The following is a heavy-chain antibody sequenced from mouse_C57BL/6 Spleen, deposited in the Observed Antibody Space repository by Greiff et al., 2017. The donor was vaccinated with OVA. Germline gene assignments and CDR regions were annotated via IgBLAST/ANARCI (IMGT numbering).Heavy chain of an antibody. CDR3: ANYYGSKNYFDY. J-gene: IGHJ2*01. CDR2: LYPGDGDT. D-gene: IGHD1-1*01. CDR1: GYAFSSSW. V-gene: IGHV1-82*01. Sequence: QVQLQQSGPELVKPGASVKISCKASGYAFSSSWMHWVKQRPGKGLEWIGRLYPGDGDTNYNGKFKGKATLTADKSSSTAYMQLSSLTSEDSAVYFCANYYGSKNYFDYWGQGTTLTVSS.